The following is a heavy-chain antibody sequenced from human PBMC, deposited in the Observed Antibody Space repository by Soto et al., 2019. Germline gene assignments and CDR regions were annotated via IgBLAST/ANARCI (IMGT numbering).Heavy chain of an antibody. CDR2: INAGNGNT. CDR3: ARGFAPTSQFLEWFRGQISGMDV. CDR1: GYTFTSYA. D-gene: IGHD3-3*01. Sequence: ASVKVSCKASGYTFTSYAMHWVRQAPGQRLEWMGWINAGNGNTKYSQKFQGGVTITRDTSASTAYMELSSLRSEDTAVYYCARGFAPTSQFLEWFRGQISGMDVWGQGTTVTVSS. V-gene: IGHV1-3*01. J-gene: IGHJ6*02.